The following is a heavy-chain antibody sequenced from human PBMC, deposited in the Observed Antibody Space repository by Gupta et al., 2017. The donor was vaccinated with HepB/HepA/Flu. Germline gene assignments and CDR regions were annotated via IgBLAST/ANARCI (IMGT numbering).Heavy chain of an antibody. D-gene: IGHD3-3*01. Sequence: EVQLVESGGALRRPVGSLRFSFATSGFTFSSYEMNWVRQAPGKGLEWVSYISESGNSVYYEDSVKGRFTISRDNAKNSGYLQRNSLRAEDTAVYYCARPITIFGVVNTDHWGQGTLVTVSS. CDR2: ISESGNSV. J-gene: IGHJ4*02. CDR1: GFTFSSYE. V-gene: IGHV3-48*03. CDR3: ARPITIFGVVNTDH.